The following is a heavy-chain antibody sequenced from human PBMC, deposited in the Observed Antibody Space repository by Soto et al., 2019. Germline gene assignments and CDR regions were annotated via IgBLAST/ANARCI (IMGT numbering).Heavy chain of an antibody. Sequence: QVQLVESGGGLVKPGGSLRLSCAASGFTFGDYYMTWIRQAPGKGLEWVSFIGNRGTGIYYADSVKGPVTIFRDNAKNSVYLQMNSLRAEETAMYYCARDLRAVGMASRFDPWGQGTLVTVST. J-gene: IGHJ5*02. D-gene: IGHD6-13*01. CDR1: GFTFGDYY. V-gene: IGHV3-11*01. CDR2: IGNRGTGI. CDR3: ARDLRAVGMASRFDP.